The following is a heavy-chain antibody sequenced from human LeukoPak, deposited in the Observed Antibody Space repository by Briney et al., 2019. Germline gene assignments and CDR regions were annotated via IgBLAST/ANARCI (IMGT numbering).Heavy chain of an antibody. V-gene: IGHV3-66*01. CDR3: ASPLLEDRSGYRRDY. D-gene: IGHD5-12*01. CDR1: EFTVSSND. CDR2: LYNGGNT. Sequence: GSLRLSCVASEFTVSSNDMSWVRQAPGKGLEWVSILYNGGNTDYADAVKGRFTISRDHSKNALYLQMNSLRVEDTAVYYCASPLLEDRSGYRRDYWGQGTLVTVSA. J-gene: IGHJ4*02.